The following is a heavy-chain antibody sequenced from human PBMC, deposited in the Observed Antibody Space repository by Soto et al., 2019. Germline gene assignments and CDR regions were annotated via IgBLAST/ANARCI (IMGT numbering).Heavy chain of an antibody. CDR1: GFTFSSYA. CDR2: ISGSGGST. D-gene: IGHD6-13*01. V-gene: IGHV3-23*01. J-gene: IGHJ4*02. CDR3: AKDHVVAAAGTNYFDY. Sequence: EVQLLESGGGLVQPGGSLRLSCAASGFTFSSYAMSWVRQAPGKGLEWVSAISGSGGSTYYADSVKGRFTISRDNSKNTLYLQMNSLRAEDTAVYYCAKDHVVAAAGTNYFDYWGQGTLVTVSS.